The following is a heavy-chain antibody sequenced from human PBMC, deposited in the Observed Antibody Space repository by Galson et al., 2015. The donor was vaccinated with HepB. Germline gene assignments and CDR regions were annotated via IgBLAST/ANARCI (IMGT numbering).Heavy chain of an antibody. CDR1: GYTFNNYG. Sequence: SVKVSCKASGYTFNNYGFIWVRQAPGQGLEWMGWISVYNGNRDYAQKVQDRVTMTTDRSMGSAYMELRSLRSDDTAVYYCARYSSSRNSYGMDVWGQGTTVTVSS. D-gene: IGHD1-26*01. V-gene: IGHV1-18*04. J-gene: IGHJ6*02. CDR3: ARYSSSRNSYGMDV. CDR2: ISVYNGNR.